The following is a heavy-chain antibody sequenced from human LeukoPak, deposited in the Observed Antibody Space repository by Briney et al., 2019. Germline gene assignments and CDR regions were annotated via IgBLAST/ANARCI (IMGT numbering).Heavy chain of an antibody. Sequence: SETLSLTCAVYGGSFSGYYWSWIRQPPGKGLEWIGEINHSGSTNYNPSLKSRVTISVDTSKNQFSLKLSSVTAADTAVYYCARDRGYSPFDYWGQRTLVTVSS. CDR3: ARDRGYSPFDY. D-gene: IGHD6-25*01. V-gene: IGHV4-34*01. CDR2: INHSGST. CDR1: GGSFSGYY. J-gene: IGHJ4*02.